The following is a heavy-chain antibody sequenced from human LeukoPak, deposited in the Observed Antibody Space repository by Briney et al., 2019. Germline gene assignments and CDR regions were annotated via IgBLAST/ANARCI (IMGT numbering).Heavy chain of an antibody. CDR1: GFIFSSYS. CDR2: ISRDGSTT. D-gene: IGHD2-15*01. Sequence: GGSLRLSCAASGFIFSSYSMNWVRQAPGKGLEWVSYISRDGSTTYYSASVKGRFTISRDNAKNTLYLQMNSLRAEDTAVYYCAKDQAYCCGGSYYAADYWGQGTLVTVSS. V-gene: IGHV3-48*04. CDR3: AKDQAYCCGGSYYAADY. J-gene: IGHJ4*02.